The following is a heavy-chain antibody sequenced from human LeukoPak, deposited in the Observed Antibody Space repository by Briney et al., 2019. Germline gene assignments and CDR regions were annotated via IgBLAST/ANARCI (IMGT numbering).Heavy chain of an antibody. CDR1: GFTFSSYA. V-gene: IGHV3-23*01. Sequence: PGGSLRLSCAASGFTFSSYAMSWVRQAPGKGLEWVSAISGSGGSTYYADSVKGRFTISRDNSKNTLYLQMNSLRAEDTAVYYCAKDRGVRIAVAGDDYYYGMDVWGQGTTVTVSS. J-gene: IGHJ6*02. CDR3: AKDRGVRIAVAGDDYYYGMDV. D-gene: IGHD6-19*01. CDR2: ISGSGGST.